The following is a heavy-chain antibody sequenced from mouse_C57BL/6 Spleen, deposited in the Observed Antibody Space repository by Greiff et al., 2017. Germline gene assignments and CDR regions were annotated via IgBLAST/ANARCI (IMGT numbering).Heavy chain of an antibody. V-gene: IGHV1-82*01. Sequence: VQRVESGPELVKPGASVKISCRASGYAFSSSWMNWVKQRPGKGLEWIGRIYPGDGETNYNGKFKGKATLTADKASSTAYMQLSSLTSEDSAVYFCARPAQATPIAYWGQGTLVTVSA. D-gene: IGHD3-2*02. CDR2: IYPGDGET. J-gene: IGHJ3*01. CDR3: ARPAQATPIAY. CDR1: GYAFSSSW.